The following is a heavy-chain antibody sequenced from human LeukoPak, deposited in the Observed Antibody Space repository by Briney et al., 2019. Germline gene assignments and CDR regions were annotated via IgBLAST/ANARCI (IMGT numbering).Heavy chain of an antibody. CDR3: ARCGYYDFWSGYNPATFDS. CDR2: IYYSGTT. D-gene: IGHD3-3*01. Sequence: PSETLSLTCTVPGGSISSGNYYWGWIRQPPGKGLEWIGSIYYSGTTYYNLSLKSRVTISLDTSKNQSSLKLSSVTAADTAVYYCARCGYYDFWSGYNPATFDSWGQGTLVTVSS. CDR1: GGSISSGNYY. J-gene: IGHJ4*02. V-gene: IGHV4-39*01.